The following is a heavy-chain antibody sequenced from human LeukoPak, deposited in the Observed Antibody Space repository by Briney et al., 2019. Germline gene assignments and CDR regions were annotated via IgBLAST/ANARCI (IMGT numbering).Heavy chain of an antibody. CDR1: GFTFSSYA. D-gene: IGHD3-22*01. J-gene: IGHJ5*02. CDR2: ISYDGSNK. V-gene: IGHV3-30-3*01. Sequence: GGSLRLSCAASGFTFSSYAMHWVRQAPGKGLEWVAVISYDGSNKYYADSVKGRFTISRDNSKNTLYLQMNSLRAEDTAVYYCARGRYYYDSSGYRLDPWGQGTQVTVSS. CDR3: ARGRYYYDSSGYRLDP.